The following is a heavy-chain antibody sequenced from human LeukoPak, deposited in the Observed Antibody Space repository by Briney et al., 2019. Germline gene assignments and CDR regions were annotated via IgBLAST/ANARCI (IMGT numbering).Heavy chain of an antibody. J-gene: IGHJ4*02. V-gene: IGHV3-64*01. Sequence: GGSLRLSCAASGFTFSGYGMHWVRQAPGKGLEYVSGIRSNGGSTYYANSVKGRFTISRDNSKNTLYLQMASLRIDDMAVYYCTRGGEAAGDYWGQRALVTVSS. CDR2: IRSNGGST. CDR3: TRGGEAAGDY. CDR1: GFTFSGYG. D-gene: IGHD6-13*01.